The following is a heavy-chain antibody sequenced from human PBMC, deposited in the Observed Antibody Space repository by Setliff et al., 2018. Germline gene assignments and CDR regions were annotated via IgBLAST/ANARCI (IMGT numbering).Heavy chain of an antibody. CDR1: GFTFHGHG. J-gene: IGHJ4*02. CDR2: TNWDGRST. V-gene: IGHV3-20*01. CDR3: VRDLQKSCY. Sequence: PGGSLRLSCAASGFTFHGHGMNWVRQAPGKGLEWVSTTNWDGRSTGYTDSVKGRFTISRDNAKYSLYLQMNSLRAEDTALYHCVRDLQKSCYWGQGTLVTVSS.